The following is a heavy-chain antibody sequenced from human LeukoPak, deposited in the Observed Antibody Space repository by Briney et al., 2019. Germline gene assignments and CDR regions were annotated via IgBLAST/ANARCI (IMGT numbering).Heavy chain of an antibody. V-gene: IGHV3-23*01. D-gene: IGHD3-22*01. CDR3: ARGGDVYDSTPH. CDR1: GFTFSSYA. CDR2: ISGSGGST. J-gene: IGHJ4*02. Sequence: PGGSLRLSCAASGFTFSSYAMSWVRQAPGKGLEWVSAISGSGGSTYYADSVKGRFTISRDNSKNTLYLQMNSLRAEDTAVYYCARGGDVYDSTPHWGQGTLVTVSS.